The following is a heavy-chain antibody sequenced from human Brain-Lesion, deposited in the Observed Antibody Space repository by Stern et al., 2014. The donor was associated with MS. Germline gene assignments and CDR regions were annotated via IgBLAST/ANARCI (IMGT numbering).Heavy chain of an antibody. CDR2: INPNTGGT. V-gene: IGHV1-2*02. Sequence: DQLGESGAEVKKPGASVKVSCKTSGYIFTGYYIHWVRQAPGQGLEWMAWINPNTGGTTYAQKFQGRVTMSRDTSISTAYVELSSLTSDDTAVYYCARDQRGITIFGVVTDYYYLGMDVWGQGTTVTVSS. J-gene: IGHJ6*02. CDR3: ARDQRGITIFGVVTDYYYLGMDV. CDR1: GYIFTGYY. D-gene: IGHD3-3*01.